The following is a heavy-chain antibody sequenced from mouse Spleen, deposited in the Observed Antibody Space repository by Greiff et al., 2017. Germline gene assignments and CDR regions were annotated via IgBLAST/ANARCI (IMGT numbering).Heavy chain of an antibody. D-gene: IGHD2-14*01. CDR2: IDPSDSYT. CDR3: ARGGYDGFAY. CDR1: GYTFTSYW. V-gene: IGHV1-69*01. J-gene: IGHJ3*01. Sequence: QVQLQQSGAELVMPGASVKLSCKASGYTFTSYWMHWVKQRPGQGLEWIGEIDPSDSYTNYNQKFKGKATLTVDKSSSTAYMQLSSLTSEDTAVYYCARGGYDGFAYWGQGTLVTVSA.